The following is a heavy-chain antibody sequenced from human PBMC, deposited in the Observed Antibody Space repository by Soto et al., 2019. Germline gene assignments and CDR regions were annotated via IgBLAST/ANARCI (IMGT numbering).Heavy chain of an antibody. CDR2: IIPNSGST. V-gene: IGHV1-2*02. D-gene: IGHD3-22*01. Sequence: ASVKVSCKASGYTFTGYYMHWLRQAPGQGLEWMGWIIPNSGSTNYAQKFQGRVTMTRDTSISTAYMELSRLTSDDTAVYYCARSQDSSGYWNSCFDPWGQGTLVTVSS. CDR3: ARSQDSSGYWNSCFDP. CDR1: GYTFTGYY. J-gene: IGHJ5*02.